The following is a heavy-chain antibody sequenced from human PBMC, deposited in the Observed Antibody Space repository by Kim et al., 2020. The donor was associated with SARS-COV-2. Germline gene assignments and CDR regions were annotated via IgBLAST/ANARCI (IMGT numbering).Heavy chain of an antibody. J-gene: IGHJ3*02. D-gene: IGHD5-12*01. Sequence: ADSVQGRFTISRDNSQTTLYLQMNSLRAEDTAVYYCAREGGYDLANAFDIWGQGTMVTVSS. V-gene: IGHV3-33*01. CDR3: AREGGYDLANAFDI.